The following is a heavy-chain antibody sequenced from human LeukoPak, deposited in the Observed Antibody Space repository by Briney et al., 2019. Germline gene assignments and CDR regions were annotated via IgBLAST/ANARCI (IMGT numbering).Heavy chain of an antibody. CDR3: ARRGPYSSSWYGDY. CDR1: GGSISHYY. CDR2: IYYSGST. Sequence: SETLSLTCTVSGGSISHYYWSWIRQPPEKGLEWIGYIYYSGSTNYNPSLKSRVTISVDTSKNQFSLKLSSVTAADTAVYYCARRGPYSSSWYGDYWGQGTLVTVSS. D-gene: IGHD6-13*01. V-gene: IGHV4-59*08. J-gene: IGHJ4*02.